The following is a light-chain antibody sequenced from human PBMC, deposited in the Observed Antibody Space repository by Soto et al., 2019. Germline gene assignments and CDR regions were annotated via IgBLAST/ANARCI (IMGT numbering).Light chain of an antibody. V-gene: IGKV1-33*01. CDR3: QQYENLPT. Sequence: DIQMTQSPYYLSASAGERVTITCQASQNINNYLNWYQPKPGRAPKLLIYDASNLEAGVPSRFRGSGSGTDFTFTISRLKPEDIATDYCQQYENLPTFGQGTRLEIK. CDR1: QNINNY. J-gene: IGKJ5*01. CDR2: DAS.